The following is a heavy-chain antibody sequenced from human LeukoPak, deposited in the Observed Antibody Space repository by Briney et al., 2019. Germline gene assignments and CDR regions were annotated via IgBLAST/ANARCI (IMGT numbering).Heavy chain of an antibody. CDR2: ISGSGGST. Sequence: GSLRLSCAASGFTFSSYAMSWVRQAPGKGLEWVSAISGSGGSTYYADSVKGRFTISRDNSKNTLYLQMNSLRAEDTAVYYCAKGLDYGGNSLYFQHWGQGTLVTVSS. V-gene: IGHV3-23*01. CDR3: AKGLDYGGNSLYFQH. D-gene: IGHD4-23*01. CDR1: GFTFSSYA. J-gene: IGHJ1*01.